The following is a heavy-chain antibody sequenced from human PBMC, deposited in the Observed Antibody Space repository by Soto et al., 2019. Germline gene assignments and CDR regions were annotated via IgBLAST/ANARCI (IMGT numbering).Heavy chain of an antibody. CDR2: ISGSGGST. V-gene: IGHV3-23*01. CDR1: GFTFSNYA. D-gene: IGHD6-13*01. J-gene: IGHJ4*02. CDR3: AKDQGSSWYDMDY. Sequence: EVQLLESGGGLVQPGGSLRLSCAASGFTFSNYAVTWVRQAPGKGLEWVSTISGSGGSTYYADSVKGRFTISRDNSKNTLYMQMNSRRGEDTAVYYCAKDQGSSWYDMDYWGQGTLVTVSS.